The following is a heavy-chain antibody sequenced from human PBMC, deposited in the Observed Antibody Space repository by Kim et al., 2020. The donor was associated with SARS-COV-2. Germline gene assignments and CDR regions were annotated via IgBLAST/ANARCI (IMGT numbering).Heavy chain of an antibody. Sequence: GESLKISCQGSGYTFPSYWIAWVRQMPGKGLEWMGIIYPGDSDTRYSPSFRGQVTISADTSVNTAYLQWSSLKASDTAIYYCAKTKYTSNFYIEMDVWGQ. CDR1: GYTFPSYW. CDR3: AKTKYTSNFYIEMDV. D-gene: IGHD2-15*01. J-gene: IGHJ6*02. CDR2: IYPGDSDT. V-gene: IGHV5-51*01.